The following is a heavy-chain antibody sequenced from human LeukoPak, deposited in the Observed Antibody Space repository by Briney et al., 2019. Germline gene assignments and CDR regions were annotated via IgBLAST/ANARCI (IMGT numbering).Heavy chain of an antibody. D-gene: IGHD6-13*01. CDR2: ISGGGGST. V-gene: IGHV3-23*01. Sequence: GGSLRLPCAASGFTFSNYAMSWVRQAPGRGLEWVSTISGGGGSTYFTDSVKGRFTISRDNSKNTLHLQMNSLRAEDTALYYCARNDRYSSSPRYYCDYWAQGTLLSVSS. CDR3: ARNDRYSSSPRYYCDY. CDR1: GFTFSNYA. J-gene: IGHJ4*02.